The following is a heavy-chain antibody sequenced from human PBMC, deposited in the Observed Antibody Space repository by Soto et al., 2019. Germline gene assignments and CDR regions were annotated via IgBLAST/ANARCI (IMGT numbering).Heavy chain of an antibody. J-gene: IGHJ4*02. V-gene: IGHV4-30-2*01. D-gene: IGHD6-13*01. CDR2: IYPSGST. CDR1: GGSISSDSYS. Sequence: TSETLSLTXAVSGGSISSDSYSWSWIRQPPGKGLEWIGYIYPSGSTSYNPSLKSRVTISVDRSKRQFSLKLTSVTAADTAVYYCARAAAGTGDFDFWGPGTLVTVSS. CDR3: ARAAAGTGDFDF.